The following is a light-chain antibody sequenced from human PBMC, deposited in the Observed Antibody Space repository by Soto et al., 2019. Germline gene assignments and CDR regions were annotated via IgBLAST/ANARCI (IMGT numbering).Light chain of an antibody. J-gene: IGKJ1*01. CDR2: QTS. Sequence: PWQTPTLCFGARQTVSGDYLAWYQQKSGQAPRLLIYQTSLRAAGIPARFSASGSGTDFTLTISDVQPEDFALYYCHQRQSWPRTFGQGTKVDIK. CDR3: HQRQSWPRT. CDR1: QTVSGDY. V-gene: IGKV3-11*01.